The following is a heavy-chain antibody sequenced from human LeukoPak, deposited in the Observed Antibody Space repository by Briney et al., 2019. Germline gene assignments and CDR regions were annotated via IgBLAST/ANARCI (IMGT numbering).Heavy chain of an antibody. J-gene: IGHJ4*02. CDR3: TRVGYIDEGIDY. D-gene: IGHD5-24*01. V-gene: IGHV3-21*06. Sequence: PGGSLRLSCAASGFTFSSYNMNWVRQSPGKGLEWVSSISGSSSYIYYADSVKGRFTISRDNAKNSLYLQMNSLRAEDTAIYYCTRVGYIDEGIDYWGQGTLVTVSS. CDR1: GFTFSSYN. CDR2: ISGSSSYI.